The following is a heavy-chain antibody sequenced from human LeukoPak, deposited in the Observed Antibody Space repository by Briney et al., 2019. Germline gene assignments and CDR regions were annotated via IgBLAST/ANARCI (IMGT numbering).Heavy chain of an antibody. CDR3: ARVGQNDILTELIDY. CDR2: INPSGGST. D-gene: IGHD3-9*01. Sequence: ASVKVSCKASGYTFTSYYMHWVRQAPGQGLEWMGIINPSGGSTSYAQKFQGRVTMTRDTSTSTVYMELSSLRSEDTAVYYCARVGQNDILTELIDYWGQGTLVTVSS. J-gene: IGHJ4*02. V-gene: IGHV1-46*01. CDR1: GYTFTSYY.